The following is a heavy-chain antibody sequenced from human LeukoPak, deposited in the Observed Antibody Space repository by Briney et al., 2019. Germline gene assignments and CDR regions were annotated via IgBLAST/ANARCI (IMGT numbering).Heavy chain of an antibody. CDR2: IYASGSAT. V-gene: IGHV3-23*01. D-gene: IGHD3-22*01. CDR3: AKRPRDSSGYYLGAFDM. Sequence: GGSLRLSCEASGFTFSSHAMTWVRQAPGKGLEWVSGIYASGSATHYADTVKGRFTISRDNSKNTLYLQMNSLRAEDTAVYYCAKRPRDSSGYYLGAFDMWGQGTMVTVSS. J-gene: IGHJ3*02. CDR1: GFTFSSHA.